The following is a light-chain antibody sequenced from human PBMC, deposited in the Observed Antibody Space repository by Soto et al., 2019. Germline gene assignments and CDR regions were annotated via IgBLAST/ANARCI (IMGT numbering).Light chain of an antibody. CDR1: QSVSNNY. V-gene: IGKV3-20*01. Sequence: EVVLTQSPGTRSLSPGERATLSCRASQSVSNNYFAWYPQNPGQAPRLLIFGSSARATGIPDRFSGSGSGTDCTLTISRLEPEDFAVYYCKQYGSAPPYTFGRGTKLEIK. J-gene: IGKJ2*01. CDR3: KQYGSAPPYT. CDR2: GSS.